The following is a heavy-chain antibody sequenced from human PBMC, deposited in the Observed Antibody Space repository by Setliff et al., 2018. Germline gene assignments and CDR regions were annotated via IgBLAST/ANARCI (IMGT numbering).Heavy chain of an antibody. D-gene: IGHD6-19*01. CDR2: IYHSGSA. Sequence: SETLSLTCTVSGYSISSGYYWGWIRQPPGKGLEWIGSIYHSGSAYYNPSLKSRVTISVDTSKNQFSLKLSSVTAADTAVYYCARVGDSSGWYFSRYFDYWGQGTLVTVSS. J-gene: IGHJ4*02. V-gene: IGHV4-38-2*02. CDR1: GYSISSGYY. CDR3: ARVGDSSGWYFSRYFDY.